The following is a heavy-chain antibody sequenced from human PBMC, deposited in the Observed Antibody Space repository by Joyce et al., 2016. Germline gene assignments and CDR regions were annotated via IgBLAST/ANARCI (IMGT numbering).Heavy chain of an antibody. CDR1: NGSIISGDHH. D-gene: IGHD6-19*01. V-gene: IGHV4-31*03. J-gene: IGHJ5*02. CDR3: ARQWLPNYFDP. Sequence: QVQLQESGPGLVKSSQTLSLTCTVSNGSIISGDHHWSWIRQHPGKGLEWIGYIYYSGNTYYNPSLKRRVTSSVDTSKNQCSLKLTSVTAADTAVYYCARQWLPNYFDPWGQGTLVTVSS. CDR2: IYYSGNT.